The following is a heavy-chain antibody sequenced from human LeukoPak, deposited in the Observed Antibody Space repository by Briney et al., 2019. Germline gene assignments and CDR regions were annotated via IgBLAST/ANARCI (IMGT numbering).Heavy chain of an antibody. CDR1: GFTFSSYE. CDR2: ISSSGSTI. CDR3: AKDQGRGLGSYSWGNFDY. J-gene: IGHJ4*02. V-gene: IGHV3-48*03. Sequence: TGGSLRLSCAASGFTFSSYEMNWVRQAPGKGLEWVSYISSSGSTIYYADSVKGRFAISRDNSKNTLYLEMNSLRAEDTAVYYCAKDQGRGLGSYSWGNFDYWGQGTLVTVSS. D-gene: IGHD3-10*01.